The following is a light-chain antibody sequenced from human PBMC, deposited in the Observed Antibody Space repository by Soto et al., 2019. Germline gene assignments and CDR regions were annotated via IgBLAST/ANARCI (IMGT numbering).Light chain of an antibody. V-gene: IGLV1-40*01. CDR1: SSNIGAGYD. Sequence: QSVLTQPPSVSGAPGQRVTISCTGSSSNIGAGYDVHWYQQLPGTAPKLLIYGNSNRPSGVPDRFSGSKPGTSASLAITGLQAEDEADFYCQSHDSSLSAYVFGTGTKLTAL. CDR3: QSHDSSLSAYV. CDR2: GNS. J-gene: IGLJ1*01.